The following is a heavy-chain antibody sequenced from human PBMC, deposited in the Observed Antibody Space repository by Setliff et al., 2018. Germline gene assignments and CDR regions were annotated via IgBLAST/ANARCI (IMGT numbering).Heavy chain of an antibody. CDR2: IYYSGST. Sequence: SETLSLTCTVSGGSISSSSYYWGWIRQPPGKGLEWIGSIYYSGSTYYNPSLKSRVTISVDTSKNQFSLKLSSVTAADTAVYYCAGGYSGYDYLKPFDYWGQGTLVTVSS. D-gene: IGHD5-12*01. CDR1: GGSISSSSYY. CDR3: AGGYSGYDYLKPFDY. V-gene: IGHV4-39*07. J-gene: IGHJ4*02.